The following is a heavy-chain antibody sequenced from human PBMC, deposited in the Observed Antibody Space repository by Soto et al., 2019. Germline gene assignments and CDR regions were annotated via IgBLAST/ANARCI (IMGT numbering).Heavy chain of an antibody. D-gene: IGHD2-15*01. J-gene: IGHJ5*02. CDR3: AHGGSEVVVAATPGWFDP. Sequence: TGPTLVNPTQTLTLTSTFTGFSLSTTGVGVGWIRQPPGKALESLVLIYWDDDKRYSPSLKSRLTITKDTSKNQVVLTMTNMDPVDTATYYCAHGGSEVVVAATPGWFDPWGQGTLVTVSS. CDR1: GFSLSTTGVG. CDR2: IYWDDDK. V-gene: IGHV2-5*02.